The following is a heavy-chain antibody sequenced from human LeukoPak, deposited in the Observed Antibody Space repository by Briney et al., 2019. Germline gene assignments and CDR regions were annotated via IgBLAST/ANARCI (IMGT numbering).Heavy chain of an antibody. CDR1: GFTFSSYG. CDR3: ARDYGRMIVVATLRGFDY. Sequence: PGRSLRLSCAASGFTFSSYGMHWVRQAPGKGLEWVAVISYDGSNKYYADSVKGRFTISRDNSKNTLYLQMNSLRAEDTAVYYCARDYGRMIVVATLRGFDYWGQGTLVTVSS. V-gene: IGHV3-30*03. CDR2: ISYDGSNK. D-gene: IGHD3-22*01. J-gene: IGHJ4*02.